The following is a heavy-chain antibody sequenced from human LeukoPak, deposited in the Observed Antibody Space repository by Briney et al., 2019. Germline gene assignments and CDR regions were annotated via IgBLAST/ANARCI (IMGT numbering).Heavy chain of an antibody. CDR2: INPNSGGT. Sequence: AASVKVSCKASGYTFTGYYMHWVRQAPGQGLEWMGWINPNSGGTNYAQKFQGRVTMTRDTSISTAYMELSRLRSDDTAVYYCARATYYYDSSGYRPFDYWGQGTLVTVSS. CDR3: ARATYYYDSSGYRPFDY. D-gene: IGHD3-22*01. CDR1: GYTFTGYY. J-gene: IGHJ4*02. V-gene: IGHV1-2*02.